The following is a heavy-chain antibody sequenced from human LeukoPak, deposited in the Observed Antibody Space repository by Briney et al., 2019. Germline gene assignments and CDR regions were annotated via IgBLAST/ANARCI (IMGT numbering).Heavy chain of an antibody. CDR3: ARETLGGRGYYYYAMDV. CDR2: IIPIFGTA. V-gene: IGHV1-69*13. J-gene: IGHJ6*02. Sequence: GASVKVSCKASGGTFSSYAISWVRQAPGQGLEWMGGIIPIFGTANYAQKFQGRVTITADEPTSTAYMELSSLRSEDTAVYYCARETLGGRGYYYYAMDVWGQGTTVIVSS. CDR1: GGTFSSYA. D-gene: IGHD4-23*01.